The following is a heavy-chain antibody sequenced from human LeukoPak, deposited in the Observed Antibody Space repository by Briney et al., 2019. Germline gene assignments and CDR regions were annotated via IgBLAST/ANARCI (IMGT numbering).Heavy chain of an antibody. CDR3: ARGDEGYCSSTSCFRRYCMDV. V-gene: IGHV4-59*01. CDR1: GASITTYY. J-gene: IGHJ6*03. Sequence: SETLSLTCTVSGASITTYYWSWIRQPPGKGLEGLGYMYYSGSTDYNPSLKSRVAISIDTSKNQFSLKLSSVAAADTAVYHCARGDEGYCSSTSCFRRYCMDVWGKGTTVTVSS. CDR2: MYYSGST. D-gene: IGHD2-2*01.